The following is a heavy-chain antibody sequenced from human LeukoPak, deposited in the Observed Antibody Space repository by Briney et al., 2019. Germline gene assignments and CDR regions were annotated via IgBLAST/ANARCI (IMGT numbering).Heavy chain of an antibody. V-gene: IGHV3-23*01. CDR3: AKATDYGY. CDR1: GFTFNNYA. Sequence: GGSLRLSCAASGFTFNNYAMSWVRQAPGKGLEWVSALTDSGGSTYYADSVKGRLTISRDNSKNTLYLQMDSLRVEDTAAYYCAKATDYGYWGQGTLVTVSS. CDR2: LTDSGGST. D-gene: IGHD1-26*01. J-gene: IGHJ4*02.